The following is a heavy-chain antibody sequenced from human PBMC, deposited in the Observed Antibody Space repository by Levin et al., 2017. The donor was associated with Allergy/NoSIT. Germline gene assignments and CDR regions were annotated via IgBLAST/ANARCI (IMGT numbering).Heavy chain of an antibody. Sequence: GESLKISCKASGYTFTGYYMHWVRQAPGQGLEWMGWINPNSGGTNYAQKFQGRVTMTRDTSISTAYMELSRLRSDDTAVYYCARVFRSRTTQSPYWYFDLWGRGTLVTVSS. J-gene: IGHJ2*01. CDR3: ARVFRSRTTQSPYWYFDL. V-gene: IGHV1-2*02. D-gene: IGHD4-17*01. CDR2: INPNSGGT. CDR1: GYTFTGYY.